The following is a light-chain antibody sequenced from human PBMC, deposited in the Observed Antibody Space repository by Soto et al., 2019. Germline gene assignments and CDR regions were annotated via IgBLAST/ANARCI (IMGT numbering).Light chain of an antibody. CDR2: KAS. V-gene: IGKV1-5*03. J-gene: IGKJ1*01. Sequence: DIKMTQSPSTLSASVGDRVTITCRASQSISSWLAWYQQKPGKAPNLLIHKASSLKSGVPSRFSGSGSGTEFTLSISSLQPDDFATYYCHQYNDYSGTFGQGTKVEIK. CDR3: HQYNDYSGT. CDR1: QSISSW.